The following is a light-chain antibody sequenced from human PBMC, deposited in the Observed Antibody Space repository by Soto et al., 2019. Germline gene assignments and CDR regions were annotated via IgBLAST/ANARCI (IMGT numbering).Light chain of an antibody. Sequence: QSVLTQPASVSGSPGQSITISCSGTSSDVGFYNYVSWYQHHPGKAPKLMIYDVTNRPSGVSNRFSGSKSGNTASLTISGLQAEDEADYFCSSNTRSSTLIFGTGTKLTVL. J-gene: IGLJ1*01. CDR3: SSNTRSSTLI. CDR2: DVT. CDR1: SSDVGFYNY. V-gene: IGLV2-14*03.